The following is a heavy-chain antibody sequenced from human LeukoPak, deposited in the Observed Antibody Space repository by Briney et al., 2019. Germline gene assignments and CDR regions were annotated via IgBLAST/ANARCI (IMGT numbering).Heavy chain of an antibody. V-gene: IGHV4-34*01. CDR1: GGSFSGYY. D-gene: IGHD3-10*01. CDR2: INHSGST. Sequence: SETLSLTCAVYGGSFSGYYWSWIRQPPGKGLEWIGEINHSGSTNYNPSLKSRVTISVDTSKNQFSLKLSSVTAVDTAVYYCARANGETGPWGQGTLVTVSS. CDR3: ARANGETGP. J-gene: IGHJ5*02.